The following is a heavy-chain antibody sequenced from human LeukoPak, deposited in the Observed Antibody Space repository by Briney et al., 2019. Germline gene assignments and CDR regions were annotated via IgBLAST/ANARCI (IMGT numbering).Heavy chain of an antibody. CDR3: AKGFSYDSSAMRRTLDY. D-gene: IGHD3-22*01. CDR1: GFSVSSNY. CDR2: IYNSGTT. V-gene: IGHV3-53*01. Sequence: PGGSLRLSCAASGFSVSSNYMSWVRQAPGKGLEWVAVIYNSGTTKYADSVKGRFTIARDSSNNTLYLQMNSLRAEDTAVYYCAKGFSYDSSAMRRTLDYWGQGTLVTVSS. J-gene: IGHJ4*02.